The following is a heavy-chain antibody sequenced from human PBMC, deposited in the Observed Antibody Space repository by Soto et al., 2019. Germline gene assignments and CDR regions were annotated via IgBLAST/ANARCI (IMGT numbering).Heavy chain of an antibody. CDR2: ISGSGGST. CDR3: ANSPPGRKDCRGGSGSSSSRH. D-gene: IGHD2-15*01. Sequence: GESLKISCAASGFTFSSYAMSWVRQAPGKGLEWVSAISGSGGSTYYADSVKGRFTISRDNSKNTLYLQMNSLRAEDRAVFSGANSPPGRKDCRGGSGSSSSRHWGRGPLVPVSS. J-gene: IGHJ1*01. CDR1: GFTFSSYA. V-gene: IGHV3-23*01.